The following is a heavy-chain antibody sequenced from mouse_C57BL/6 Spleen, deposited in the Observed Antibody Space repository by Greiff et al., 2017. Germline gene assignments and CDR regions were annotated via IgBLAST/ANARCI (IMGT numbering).Heavy chain of an antibody. D-gene: IGHD6-1*01. Sequence: EVKVVESGGGLVKPGGSLKLSCAASGFTFSDYGMHWVRQAPEKGLEWVAYISSGSSTIYYADTVKGRFTISRDNAKNTLFLQMTSLRSEDTAMYYCARLATPFAYWGQGTLVTVSA. CDR1: GFTFSDYG. CDR3: ARLATPFAY. V-gene: IGHV5-17*01. CDR2: ISSGSSTI. J-gene: IGHJ3*01.